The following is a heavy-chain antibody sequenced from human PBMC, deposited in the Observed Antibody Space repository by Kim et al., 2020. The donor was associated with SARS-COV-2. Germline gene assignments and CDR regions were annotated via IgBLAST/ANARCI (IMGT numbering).Heavy chain of an antibody. J-gene: IGHJ5*02. CDR3: ARGLRCSGGSCFLRQIDP. CDR1: GYTFTSYA. Sequence: ASVKVSCKASGYTFTSYAMHWVRQAPGQRLEWMGWINAGNGNTKYSQKFQGRVTITRDTSASTAYMELSSLRSEDTAVYYCARGLRCSGGSCFLRQIDPWGQGTLVTVSS. V-gene: IGHV1-3*01. CDR2: INAGNGNT. D-gene: IGHD2-15*01.